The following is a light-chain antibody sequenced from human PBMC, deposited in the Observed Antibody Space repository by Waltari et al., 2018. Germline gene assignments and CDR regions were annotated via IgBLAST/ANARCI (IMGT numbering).Light chain of an antibody. J-gene: IGLJ2*01. Sequence: SYELTQPPSVSVSPGQTASITCSGDKLGDKYVCWYQQTPGQSPVLVMYQDKKRPSGIPERFSGSNSGNTATLTISGTQAADEADYYCQAWDNSFVLFGGGTKLTVL. V-gene: IGLV3-1*01. CDR1: KLGDKY. CDR3: QAWDNSFVL. CDR2: QDK.